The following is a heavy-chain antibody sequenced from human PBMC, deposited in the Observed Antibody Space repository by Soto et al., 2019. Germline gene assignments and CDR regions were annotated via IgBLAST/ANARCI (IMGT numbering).Heavy chain of an antibody. D-gene: IGHD1-26*01. CDR1: GYTFITFG. Sequence: ASVKVSCQASGYTFITFGIHWVRQAPGHGLEWMGWITPFNGNTNYAQKFQDRVTITRDRSMSTAYMELSSLRSEDTAMYYCASYFGYSGSYYDYYGMDVWGQGTTVTVSS. CDR3: ASYFGYSGSYYDYYGMDV. V-gene: IGHV1-45*02. CDR2: ITPFNGNT. J-gene: IGHJ6*02.